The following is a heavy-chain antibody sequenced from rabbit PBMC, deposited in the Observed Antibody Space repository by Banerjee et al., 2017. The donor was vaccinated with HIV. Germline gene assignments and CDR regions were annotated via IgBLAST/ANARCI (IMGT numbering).Heavy chain of an antibody. D-gene: IGHD4-2*01. CDR2: IYAGRSGSN. J-gene: IGHJ4*01. Sequence: QQQLEESGGGLVKPEGSLTLTCTASGFSFTSSYWICWVRQAPGQGLEWIACIYAGRSGSNYYESCAKGRFTISKASSTTVNLPMTSLTAENTGPYFCERDFYNYAGGGRYGWGYNLWGQGTLVTVS. CDR1: GFSFTSSYW. CDR3: ERDFYNYAGGGRYGWGYNL. V-gene: IGHV1S45*01.